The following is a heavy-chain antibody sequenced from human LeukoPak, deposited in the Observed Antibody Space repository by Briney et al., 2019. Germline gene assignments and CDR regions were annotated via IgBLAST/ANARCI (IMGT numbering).Heavy chain of an antibody. V-gene: IGHV3-74*01. CDR2: INAGGSTT. D-gene: IGHD1-1*01. J-gene: IGHJ4*02. CDR3: ARSSNFGPDY. CDR1: GFTFSSYS. Sequence: GGSLRLSCAASGFTFSSYSMNWVRQAPGKGPVWVSRINAGGSTTGYADSVKGRFTISRDNAKNTLFLQMNSLRAEDTGVYYCARSSNFGPDYWGQGALVTVFS.